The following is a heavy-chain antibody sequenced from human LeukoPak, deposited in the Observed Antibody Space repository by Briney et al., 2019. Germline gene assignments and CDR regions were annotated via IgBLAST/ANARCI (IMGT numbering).Heavy chain of an antibody. CDR2: MNPNSGNT. Sequence: LGASVKVSCKASGYTFTSYDINWVRQATGQGLEWMGWMNPNSGNTGYAQKFQGRVTIIRNTSISTAYMELSSLRSEDTAVYYCARSIAARGMDVWGKGTTVTVSS. CDR1: GYTFTSYD. CDR3: ARSIAARGMDV. D-gene: IGHD6-13*01. V-gene: IGHV1-8*03. J-gene: IGHJ6*03.